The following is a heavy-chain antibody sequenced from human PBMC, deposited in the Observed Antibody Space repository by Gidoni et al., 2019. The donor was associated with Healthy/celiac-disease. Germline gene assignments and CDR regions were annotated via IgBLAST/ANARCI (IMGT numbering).Heavy chain of an antibody. J-gene: IGHJ4*02. CDR3: TTDRSDWYIPSSYFDY. D-gene: IGHD3-9*01. Sequence: EVQLVESGGGLVKPGGSLRLSCAASGFTFSNAWMSWVRQAPGKGLEWVGRIKSKTDGGTTDYAAPVKGRFTISRDDSKNTLYLQMNSLKTEDTAVYYCTTDRSDWYIPSSYFDYWGQGTLVTVSS. CDR2: IKSKTDGGTT. V-gene: IGHV3-15*01. CDR1: GFTFSNAW.